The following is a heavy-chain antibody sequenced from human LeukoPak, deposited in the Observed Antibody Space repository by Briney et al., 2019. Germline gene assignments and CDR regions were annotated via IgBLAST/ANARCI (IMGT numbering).Heavy chain of an antibody. V-gene: IGHV4-59*01. CDR3: ARGDLMNY. Sequence: SETLSLTCAVSGGSINNYYWNWIRQSPGKGLEWIGYIFFNGDTDYNPSLKSRATISLGTSKNQFFLRLRSVTAADTAVYYCARGDLMNYWGQGILVTVSS. CDR1: GGSINNYY. CDR2: IFFNGDT. J-gene: IGHJ4*02. D-gene: IGHD2-8*01.